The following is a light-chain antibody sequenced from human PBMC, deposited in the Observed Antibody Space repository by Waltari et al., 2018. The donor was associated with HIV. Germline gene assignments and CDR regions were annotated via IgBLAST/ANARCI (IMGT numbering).Light chain of an antibody. CDR1: SSDMGRSNH. CDR3: SSYSSVNTFVV. V-gene: IGLV2-14*03. CDR2: DVI. J-gene: IGLJ2*01. Sequence: QSALTQPASVSGSPGQSITISCTGSSSDMGRSNHVSWYQQFPGKAPKLLITDVIRRPLGVSDRFSGSKSGNTASLTISGLQAEDEASYFCSSYSSVNTFVVFGGGTKVTVL.